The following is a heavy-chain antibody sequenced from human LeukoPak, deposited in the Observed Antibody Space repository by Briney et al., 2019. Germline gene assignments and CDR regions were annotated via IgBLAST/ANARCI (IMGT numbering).Heavy chain of an antibody. CDR1: GFTFDDYG. CDR2: ISGSGGST. CDR3: AKVGHGGMVATYYYYYYYMDV. Sequence: PGGSLRLSCAASGFTFDDYGMSWVRQAPGKGLEWVSAISGSGGSTYYADSVKGRFTISRDNSKNTLYLQMNSLRAEDTAVYYCAKVGHGGMVATYYYYYYYMDVWGKGTTVTVSS. J-gene: IGHJ6*03. D-gene: IGHD5-12*01. V-gene: IGHV3-23*01.